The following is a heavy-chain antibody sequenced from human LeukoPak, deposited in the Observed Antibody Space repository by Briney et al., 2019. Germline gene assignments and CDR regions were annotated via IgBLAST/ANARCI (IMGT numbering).Heavy chain of an antibody. Sequence: PSETLSLTCTVSGGSISSYYWSWIRQPPGKGLEWIGYIYYSGSTNYNPSLKSRVTISVDTSKNQFSLRLRSVTAADTAVYHCARAYDGDYAFDYWGQGTLVTVSS. CDR1: GGSISSYY. CDR3: ARAYDGDYAFDY. D-gene: IGHD4-17*01. V-gene: IGHV4-59*01. CDR2: IYYSGST. J-gene: IGHJ4*02.